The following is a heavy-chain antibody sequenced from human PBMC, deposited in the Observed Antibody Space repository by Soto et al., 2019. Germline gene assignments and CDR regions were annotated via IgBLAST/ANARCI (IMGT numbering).Heavy chain of an antibody. Sequence: ASVKVSCKASGYTFTNFVMHWVRQAPGDRLEWMGWIDAAKGNTKYSQKFQGRVIISMDTSTSTAYMELSSLRPEDTAVYYCARGDDSSRVNWFDAWGQG. CDR3: ARGDDSSRVNWFDA. D-gene: IGHD3-22*01. CDR1: GYTFTNFV. V-gene: IGHV1-3*01. CDR2: IDAAKGNT. J-gene: IGHJ5*02.